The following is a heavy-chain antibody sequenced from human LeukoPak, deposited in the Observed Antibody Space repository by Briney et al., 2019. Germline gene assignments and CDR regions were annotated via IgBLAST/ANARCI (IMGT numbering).Heavy chain of an antibody. D-gene: IGHD1-26*01. Sequence: SETLSLTCTVSGGSISSYYWSWIRQPPGKGLEWIGYIYYSGSTNYTPSLKSRVTISVDTSKNQFSLKLRSVTAADTAVYYCARGSPIWVGATDDYYYGMDVWGQGTTVTVSS. CDR3: ARGSPIWVGATDDYYYGMDV. CDR1: GGSISSYY. J-gene: IGHJ6*02. CDR2: IYYSGST. V-gene: IGHV4-59*01.